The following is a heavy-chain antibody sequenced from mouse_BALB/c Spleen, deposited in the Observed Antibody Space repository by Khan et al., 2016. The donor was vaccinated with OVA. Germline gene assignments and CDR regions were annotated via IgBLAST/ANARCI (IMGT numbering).Heavy chain of an antibody. D-gene: IGHD2-10*01. CDR1: GFSLTNYG. V-gene: IGHV2-6-1*01. CDR2: IWSDGNT. J-gene: IGHJ4*01. CDR3: ARQPYYHYNIMDY. Sequence: QVQLKESGPGLAAPSQSLSITCTISGFSLTNYGVHWVRQPPGKGLEWLVVIWSDGNTNYNSALKSRLTITKDNSQSQVFLKINSLPTDDTAIYFCARQPYYHYNIMDYWGQGTSVTVSS.